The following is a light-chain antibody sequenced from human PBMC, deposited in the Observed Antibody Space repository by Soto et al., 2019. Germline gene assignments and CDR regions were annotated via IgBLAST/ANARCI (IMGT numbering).Light chain of an antibody. CDR2: DVS. CDR3: CSFAGNYIYV. CDR1: SSDVGGYNY. V-gene: IGLV2-11*01. J-gene: IGLJ1*01. Sequence: QSVLTQPRSVSGSPGQSVTISCTGTSSDVGGYNYVSWYLQHPGKAPKVMIYDVSKRPSGVPDRFSGSKSGNTASLTISGLQSEDEADYYCCSFAGNYIYVFGTGIKCTV.